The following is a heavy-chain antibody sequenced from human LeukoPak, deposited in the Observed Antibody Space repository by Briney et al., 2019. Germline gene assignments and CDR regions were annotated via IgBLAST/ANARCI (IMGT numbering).Heavy chain of an antibody. Sequence: GASVKVSCKASGYTFTSYDIIWVRQAPGQGLEWMGWISAYNGNTNYVQNLQGRVTMTTDTSTSTAYMELRSLRSDDTAVYYCARVWYSALWYFDLWGRGTLVTVSS. D-gene: IGHD2-15*01. CDR2: ISAYNGNT. J-gene: IGHJ2*01. V-gene: IGHV1-18*01. CDR1: GYTFTSYD. CDR3: ARVWYSALWYFDL.